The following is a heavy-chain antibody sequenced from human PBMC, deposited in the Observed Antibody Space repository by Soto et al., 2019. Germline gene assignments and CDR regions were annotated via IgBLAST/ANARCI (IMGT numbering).Heavy chain of an antibody. D-gene: IGHD3-16*01. Sequence: HPGGSLRLSCAASGFTFSSYGMHWVRQAPGKGLEWVAVISYDGSNKYYADSVKGRFTISRDNSKNTLYLQMNSLRAEDTAVYYCVGGLATDYWGQGTLVTVSS. CDR3: VGGLATDY. J-gene: IGHJ4*02. CDR2: ISYDGSNK. V-gene: IGHV3-30*03. CDR1: GFTFSSYG.